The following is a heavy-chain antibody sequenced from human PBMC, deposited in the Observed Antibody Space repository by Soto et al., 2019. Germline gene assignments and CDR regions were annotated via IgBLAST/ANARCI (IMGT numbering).Heavy chain of an antibody. CDR2: IIPIFGTA. V-gene: IGHV1-69*13. CDR3: ARDQVYMVRGDNWFDP. J-gene: IGHJ5*02. D-gene: IGHD3-10*01. Sequence: AVKVSCKASGGTFSSYAISWVRQAPGQGLEWMGGIIPIFGTANYAQKFQGRVTITADESTSTAYMELSSLRSEDTAVYYCARDQVYMVRGDNWFDPWGQGTLVTVSS. CDR1: GGTFSSYA.